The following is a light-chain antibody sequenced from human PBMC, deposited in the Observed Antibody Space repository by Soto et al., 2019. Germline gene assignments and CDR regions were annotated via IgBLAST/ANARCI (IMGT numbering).Light chain of an antibody. CDR1: SGHSSYA. Sequence: QPVLTQSPSASASLGASVKLTCTLSSGHSSYAIAWHQQQSEKGPRYLMKLNSDGSHNKGDGIPDRFSGSSSGAERYLTISSLQSEDEADYYCQTWGTGIRVFVGGTKLTVL. CDR3: QTWGTGIRV. V-gene: IGLV4-69*01. CDR2: LNSDGSH. J-gene: IGLJ2*01.